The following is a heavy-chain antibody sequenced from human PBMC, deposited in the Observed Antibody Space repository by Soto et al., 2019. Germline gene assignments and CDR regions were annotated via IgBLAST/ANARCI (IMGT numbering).Heavy chain of an antibody. J-gene: IGHJ4*02. Sequence: SETLSLTCAVYGGSFSGYYWSWIRQPPGKGLEWIGEINHSGSTNYNPSLKSRVTISVDTSRNQFSLKLSSVTAADTAVYYCARGKITGLFDYWGQRTLVTVSS. D-gene: IGHD2-8*02. CDR2: INHSGST. V-gene: IGHV4-34*01. CDR3: ARGKITGLFDY. CDR1: GGSFSGYY.